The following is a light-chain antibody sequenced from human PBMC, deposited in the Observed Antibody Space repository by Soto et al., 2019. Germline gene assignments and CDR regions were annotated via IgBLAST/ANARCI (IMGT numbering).Light chain of an antibody. Sequence: EIVLTQSPGTLSLSPGEKATLSCRASQRVSSSYLAWYQQKPGQAPRLLIYGASSRATGIPDGFSGSGSGTDFTSTISRLEAEDFAVYYCEQYGSSPRTCGQGTKLEIK. V-gene: IGKV3-20*01. CDR2: GAS. CDR1: QRVSSSY. CDR3: EQYGSSPRT. J-gene: IGKJ2*01.